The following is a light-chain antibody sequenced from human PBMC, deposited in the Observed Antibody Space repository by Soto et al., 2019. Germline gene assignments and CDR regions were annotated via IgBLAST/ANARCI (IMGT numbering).Light chain of an antibody. V-gene: IGLV2-14*01. CDR2: EVS. CDR3: SSYTSSSTRV. CDR1: SSDVGGYNY. Sequence: QSALTQPASVSGSPGQSITISCTGTSSDVGGYNYVSWYQQHPGKAPKLMIYEVSNRPSGVSNRFSGSKSGNTASLIISGLQAEDEADYYCSSYTSSSTRVFGGGTKLTV. J-gene: IGLJ3*02.